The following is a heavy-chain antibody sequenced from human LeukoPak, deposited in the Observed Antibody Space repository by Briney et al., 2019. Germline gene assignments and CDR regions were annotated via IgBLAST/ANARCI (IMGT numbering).Heavy chain of an antibody. D-gene: IGHD5-24*01. CDR2: IKQDGSEK. CDR3: ASAYNTPSRFDY. J-gene: IGHJ4*02. CDR1: GFTFSSYW. Sequence: SGGSLRLSCAASGFTFSSYWMNWVRQAPGKGLEWVANIKQDGSEKYYVDSVKGRFTISRDNAKNSLYLQMNSLRAEDTAVYYCASAYNTPSRFDYWGQGTLVTVSS. V-gene: IGHV3-7*01.